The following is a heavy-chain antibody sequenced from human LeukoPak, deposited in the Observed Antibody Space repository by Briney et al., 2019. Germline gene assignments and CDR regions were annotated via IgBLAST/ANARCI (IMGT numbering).Heavy chain of an antibody. CDR1: GGTFSSYA. V-gene: IGHV1-69*05. CDR2: IIPIFGTA. J-gene: IGHJ4*02. CDR3: AREGSGWSRFDY. D-gene: IGHD6-19*01. Sequence: GASVKVSCXASGGTFSSYAISWVRQAPGQGLGWMGRIIPIFGTANYAQKFQGRVTITTDESTSTAYMELSSLRSEDTAVYYCAREGSGWSRFDYWGQGTLVTVSS.